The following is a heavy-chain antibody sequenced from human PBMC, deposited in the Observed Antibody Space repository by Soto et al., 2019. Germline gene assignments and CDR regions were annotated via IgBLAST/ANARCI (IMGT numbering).Heavy chain of an antibody. V-gene: IGHV1-18*01. Sequence: ASVKVSCKASGYTFNTYGINWVRQAPGQGLEWMGWISAYNGNTNYAEKVQGRVTMTTDTSTSTAYMELSSLRSEDTAVYYCARSGRFNSNYDVGAQKALDYWGQGTPVTVSS. D-gene: IGHD4-4*01. J-gene: IGHJ4*02. CDR2: ISAYNGNT. CDR1: GYTFNTYG. CDR3: ARSGRFNSNYDVGAQKALDY.